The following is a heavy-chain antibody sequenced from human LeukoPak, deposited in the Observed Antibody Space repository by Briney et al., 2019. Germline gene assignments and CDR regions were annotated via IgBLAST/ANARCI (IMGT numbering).Heavy chain of an antibody. CDR3: VSARYDYVWGSYIPRD. CDR2: ISWNSGSI. J-gene: IGHJ4*02. V-gene: IGHV3-9*01. CDR1: GFTFDDYA. D-gene: IGHD3-16*01. Sequence: GGSLRLSCAASGFTFDDYAMHWVRQAPGKGLEWVSGISWNSGSIGYADSVKGRFTISRDNAKNSLYLQMNSLRAEDTALYYCVSARYDYVWGSYIPRDWGQGTLVTVSS.